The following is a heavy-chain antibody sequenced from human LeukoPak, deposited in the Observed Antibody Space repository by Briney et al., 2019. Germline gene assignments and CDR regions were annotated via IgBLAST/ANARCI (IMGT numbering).Heavy chain of an antibody. CDR2: IYYNGAT. J-gene: IGHJ4*02. D-gene: IGHD3-22*01. Sequence: SETLSLTCTVSGGSISSATYYWGWVRQPPGKGLEWIGSIYYNGATYYHPSLKSRVTIAVDTSKKQFSLRLSSVTAADTAVYYRARPAYSGYFDHWGQGTLVTVSS. V-gene: IGHV4-39*01. CDR3: ARPAYSGYFDH. CDR1: GGSISSATYY.